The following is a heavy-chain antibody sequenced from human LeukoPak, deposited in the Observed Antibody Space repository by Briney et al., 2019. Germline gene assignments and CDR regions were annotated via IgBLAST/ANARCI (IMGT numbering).Heavy chain of an antibody. J-gene: IGHJ5*02. CDR1: GFTFSTSA. V-gene: IGHV1-58*01. D-gene: IGHD6-13*01. Sequence: EASVKVSCKASGFTFSTSAVQWVRQARGQRLEWIGWIVVGSGDTDYAQKFQERVTITRDMATSTAYMELSSLTSEDTAIYYCAAGMAPTDPYKWFDPWGQGTQVTVSS. CDR2: IVVGSGDT. CDR3: AAGMAPTDPYKWFDP.